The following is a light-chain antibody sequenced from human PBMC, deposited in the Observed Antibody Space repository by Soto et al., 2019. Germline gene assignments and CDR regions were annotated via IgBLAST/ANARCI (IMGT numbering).Light chain of an antibody. Sequence: EIVLTQSPGTLSLYPGERATLSCRASQSVSSSYLAWYQQKPGQAPRLLIYGASSRATGIPDRFSGSGSGTDFTLTISRLEPEDFAVYYCQQYGSSPGYTFGQATTLEIK. CDR3: QQYGSSPGYT. CDR2: GAS. CDR1: QSVSSSY. V-gene: IGKV3-20*01. J-gene: IGKJ2*01.